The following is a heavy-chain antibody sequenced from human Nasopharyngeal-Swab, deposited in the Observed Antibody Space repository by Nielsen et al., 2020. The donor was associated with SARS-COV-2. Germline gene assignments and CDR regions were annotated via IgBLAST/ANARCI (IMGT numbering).Heavy chain of an antibody. CDR3: ASEASGVFGVVIYAFDI. V-gene: IGHV1-24*01. J-gene: IGHJ3*02. Sequence: ASVKVSCKVSGYTLTVLPIHWVRQAPGKGLEWMGTVVPEDGEPIYAQNFQGRVTMTEDTSTYTAYLELSSLRSEDTAVYYCASEASGVFGVVIYAFDIWGPGTLVTVSS. CDR1: GYTLTVLP. CDR2: VVPEDGEP. D-gene: IGHD3-3*01.